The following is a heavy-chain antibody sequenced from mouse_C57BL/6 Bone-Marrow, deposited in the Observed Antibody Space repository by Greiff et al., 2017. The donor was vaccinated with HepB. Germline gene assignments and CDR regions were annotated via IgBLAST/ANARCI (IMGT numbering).Heavy chain of an antibody. Sequence: EVQLVESGGGLVQPGGSLKLSCAASGFTFSDYYMYWVRQTPEKRLEWVAYISNGGGSTYYPDTVKGRFTISRDNAKNTLYLQMSRLKSEDTAMYYCARPDGSSLYWYFDVWGTGTTVTVSS. V-gene: IGHV5-12*01. J-gene: IGHJ1*03. CDR2: ISNGGGST. D-gene: IGHD1-1*01. CDR1: GFTFSDYY. CDR3: ARPDGSSLYWYFDV.